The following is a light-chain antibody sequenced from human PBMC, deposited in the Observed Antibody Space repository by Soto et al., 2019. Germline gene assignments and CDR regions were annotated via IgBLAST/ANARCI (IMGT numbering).Light chain of an antibody. J-gene: IGKJ1*01. Sequence: IKMTQSPSTLSASVGDGVTITCRASQSVSDWLACYQQKPGNPPKLLIYDTSRLESAVPSRFSASGSGTEFTLTISGLHPDDFATYYCHQYNSYTWTFGQGTKVDI. CDR3: HQYNSYTWT. CDR2: DTS. CDR1: QSVSDW. V-gene: IGKV1-5*01.